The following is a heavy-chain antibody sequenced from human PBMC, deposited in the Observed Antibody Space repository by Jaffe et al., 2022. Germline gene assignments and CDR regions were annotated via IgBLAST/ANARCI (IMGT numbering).Heavy chain of an antibody. CDR2: TRNKANSYTT. CDR3: ARGGGYNWNDQHWYFDL. Sequence: EVQLVESGGGLVQPGGSLRLSCAASGFTFSDHYMDWVRQAPGKGLEWVGRTRNKANSYTTEYAASVKGRFTISRDDSKNSLYLQMNSLKTEDTAVYYCARGGGYNWNDQHWYFDLWGRGTLVTVSS. CDR1: GFTFSDHY. V-gene: IGHV3-72*01. J-gene: IGHJ2*01. D-gene: IGHD1-20*01.